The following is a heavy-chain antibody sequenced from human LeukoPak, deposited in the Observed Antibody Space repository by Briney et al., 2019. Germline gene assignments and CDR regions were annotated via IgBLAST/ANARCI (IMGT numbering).Heavy chain of an antibody. CDR2: ISSSSTYI. D-gene: IGHD2-2*01. CDR1: GFIFSTYS. CDR3: ARRNPSCYGRQCYYYMDV. V-gene: IGHV3-21*01. Sequence: GGSLRLSCAASGFIFSTYSMSWVRQAPGKGLEWVSSISSSSTYIHYRDSVKGRFTISRDNAQNSLYLQMTNLRVEDTAVYYCARRNPSCYGRQCYYYMDVWGRGTPVTVSS. J-gene: IGHJ6*03.